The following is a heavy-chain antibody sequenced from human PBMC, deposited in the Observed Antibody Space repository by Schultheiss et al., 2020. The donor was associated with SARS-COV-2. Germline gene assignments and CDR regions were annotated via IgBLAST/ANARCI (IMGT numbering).Heavy chain of an antibody. D-gene: IGHD3-16*01. Sequence: SETLSLTCAVYGGSFSGYYWSWIRQPPGKGLEWIGEINHSGSTNYNPSLKSRVTISVDTSKNQFSLKLSSVTAADTAVYYCARGRIMITFGGVTDYWGQGTLVTVSS. CDR2: INHSGST. CDR3: ARGRIMITFGGVTDY. V-gene: IGHV4-34*01. CDR1: GGSFSGYY. J-gene: IGHJ4*02.